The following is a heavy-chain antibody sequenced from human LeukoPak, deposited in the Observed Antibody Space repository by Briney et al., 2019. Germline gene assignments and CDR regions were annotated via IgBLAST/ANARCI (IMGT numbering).Heavy chain of an antibody. CDR1: GGSISSSSYY. CDR2: IYYSGST. J-gene: IGHJ4*02. V-gene: IGHV4-39*07. D-gene: IGHD3-10*01. Sequence: SETLSLTCTVSGGSISSSSYYWGWIRQPPGKGLEWIGSIYYSGSTYYNPSLKSRVTISVDTSKNQFSLKLSSVTAADTAVYYCASGYYYGSGSYYEKYYFDYWGQGTLVTVSS. CDR3: ASGYYYGSGSYYEKYYFDY.